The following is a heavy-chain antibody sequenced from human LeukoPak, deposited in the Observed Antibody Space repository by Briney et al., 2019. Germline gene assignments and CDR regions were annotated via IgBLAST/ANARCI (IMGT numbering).Heavy chain of an antibody. V-gene: IGHV4-59*01. Sequence: SETLSLTCTVSGGSISSYYWSWIRQPPGKGLEWIGYIYYSGSTNYNPSLKSRVTISVDTSKNQFSLKLSSVTAADTAVYYCATAGPGIWYYYYMDVWGKGTTVTVSS. CDR3: ATAGPGIWYYYYMDV. CDR1: GGSISSYY. J-gene: IGHJ6*03. CDR2: IYYSGST. D-gene: IGHD3-10*01.